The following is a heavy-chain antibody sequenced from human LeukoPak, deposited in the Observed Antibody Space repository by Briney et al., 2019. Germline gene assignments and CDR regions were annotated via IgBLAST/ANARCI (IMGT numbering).Heavy chain of an antibody. CDR3: AKDLWFGETRIKGRFDY. J-gene: IGHJ4*02. D-gene: IGHD3-10*01. V-gene: IGHV3-23*01. CDR1: GFTFSSYA. CDR2: ISGSGGST. Sequence: SGGSLRLSCAASGFTFSSYAMSWVRQAPGKGLEWVSAISGSGGSTYYADSVKGRFTISRDNSKNTLYLQMNSLRAEDTAVYYCAKDLWFGETRIKGRFDYWGQGTLVTVSS.